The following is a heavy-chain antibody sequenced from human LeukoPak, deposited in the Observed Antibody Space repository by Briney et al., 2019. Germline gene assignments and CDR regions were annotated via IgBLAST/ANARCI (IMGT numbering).Heavy chain of an antibody. CDR2: VIPIFGTT. Sequence: ASVKVSCKASGGTFSSYAINWVRQAPGQGLEWMGGVIPIFGTTNYAQKFQGRVTITADESTSTAYMELSSLRSEDTAVYYCARDKSSSSFDYWGQGILVTVSS. CDR3: ARDKSSSSFDY. J-gene: IGHJ4*02. D-gene: IGHD6-13*01. V-gene: IGHV1-69*13. CDR1: GGTFSSYA.